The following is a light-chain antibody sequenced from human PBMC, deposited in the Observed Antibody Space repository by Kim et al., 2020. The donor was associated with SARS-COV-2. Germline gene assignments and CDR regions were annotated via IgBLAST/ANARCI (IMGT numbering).Light chain of an antibody. CDR1: ASNIANTY. Sequence: GPRVTISCAGGASNIANTYVYWYQQLPGAAPKLLIYGNTQRPSGVPDRFSGSKSGTSASLAISELRPEDEADYYCAAWDASLSARLFGGGTQLTVL. CDR2: GNT. CDR3: AAWDASLSARL. J-gene: IGLJ2*01. V-gene: IGLV1-47*02.